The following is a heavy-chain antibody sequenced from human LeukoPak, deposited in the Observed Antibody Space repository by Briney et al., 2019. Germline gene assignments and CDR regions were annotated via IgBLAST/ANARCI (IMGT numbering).Heavy chain of an antibody. CDR3: ARGPDSRKQGY. Sequence: PSETLSLTCAVYGGSYSDYYWNWIRQPPGKGLEWLGEIHPSGGTNYNPSLKSRIIISLDPSTNYFSLKLTSVTAADTAVYYCARGPDSRKQGYWGQGTLVTVSS. CDR1: GGSYSDYY. D-gene: IGHD2-21*01. J-gene: IGHJ4*02. CDR2: IHPSGGT. V-gene: IGHV4-34*01.